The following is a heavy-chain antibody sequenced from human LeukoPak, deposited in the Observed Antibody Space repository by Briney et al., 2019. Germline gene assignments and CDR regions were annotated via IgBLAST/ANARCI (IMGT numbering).Heavy chain of an antibody. CDR2: IWYDGSNK. CDR3: ARDCVAAAGAHNWFDP. Sequence: GGSLRLSCAASGFTFSSYGMHWVRQAPGKGLEWVAVIWYDGSNKYYADSVKGRFTISRDNSKNTLYLQTNSLRAEDTAVYYCARDCVAAAGAHNWFDPWGQGTLVTVSS. V-gene: IGHV3-33*01. J-gene: IGHJ5*02. D-gene: IGHD6-13*01. CDR1: GFTFSSYG.